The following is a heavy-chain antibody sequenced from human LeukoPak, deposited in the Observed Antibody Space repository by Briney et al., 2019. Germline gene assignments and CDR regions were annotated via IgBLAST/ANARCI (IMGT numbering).Heavy chain of an antibody. D-gene: IGHD3-9*01. CDR2: INHSGST. CDR3: ARGRRGYYDILTGYNSNWFDP. J-gene: IGHJ5*02. Sequence: SETLSLTCAVSGGSFSGYYWSWVRQPPGKGLEWIGEINHSGSTKYNPSLQSRVTISVDTSKTQVTMKLSSVTATDTAVYYCARGRRGYYDILTGYNSNWFDPWGQGTLVTVSS. V-gene: IGHV4-34*01. CDR1: GGSFSGYY.